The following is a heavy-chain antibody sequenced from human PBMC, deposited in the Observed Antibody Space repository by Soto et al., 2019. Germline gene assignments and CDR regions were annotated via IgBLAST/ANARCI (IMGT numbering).Heavy chain of an antibody. CDR1: GDSISSSRFY. V-gene: IGHV4-39*01. J-gene: IGHJ4*02. Sequence: SETLSLTCTVSGDSISSSRFYWGWIRQPPGKGLEWIGSIYYSGSTYYKPSLKSRVSISVDTSRIHFSLKLISVTAADTAVYYCARQSYDSSDYFDSWGQGTLVTVSS. D-gene: IGHD3-22*01. CDR2: IYYSGST. CDR3: ARQSYDSSDYFDS.